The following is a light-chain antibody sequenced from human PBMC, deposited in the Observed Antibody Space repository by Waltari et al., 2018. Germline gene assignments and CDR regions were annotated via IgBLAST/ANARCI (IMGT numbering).Light chain of an antibody. Sequence: QSALTQPASVSGSPGQSITSSRTGTSRDVGRYNLVSWYQQHPGKAPKLMIYEGSKRPSGVSNRFSGSKSGNTASLTISVLQAEDEADYYCCSYAGSSTFVFGGGTKLTVL. CDR2: EGS. CDR1: SRDVGRYNL. CDR3: CSYAGSSTFV. V-gene: IGLV2-23*03. J-gene: IGLJ2*01.